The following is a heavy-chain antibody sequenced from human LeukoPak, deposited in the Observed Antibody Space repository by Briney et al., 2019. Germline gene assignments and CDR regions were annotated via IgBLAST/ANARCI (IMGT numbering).Heavy chain of an antibody. D-gene: IGHD5-12*01. CDR2: IKKDGSET. CDR1: GFTLNTYW. CDR3: AKGRYSGTTFYFDY. Sequence: GGSLRLSCAASGFTLNTYWMSWVRQVTGKGLEWVANIKKDGSETYYVDSVKGRFTISRDNAKNSLYLQMNSLRAEDTAMYYCAKGRYSGTTFYFDYWGQGTLVTVSS. J-gene: IGHJ4*02. V-gene: IGHV3-7*03.